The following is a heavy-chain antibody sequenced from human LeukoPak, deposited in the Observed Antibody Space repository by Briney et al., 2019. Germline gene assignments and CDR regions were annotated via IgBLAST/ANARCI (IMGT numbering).Heavy chain of an antibody. CDR1: GFTFSSFA. Sequence: GSLRLSCAASGFTFSSFAMTWVRQAPGKGLEWVSAISGSGGSTYYADSVKGRFTISRDNSKNTLYLQMNSLRAEDTAVYYCAKFAYERYYYGMDVWGQGTTVTVSS. CDR3: AKFAYERYYYGMDV. V-gene: IGHV3-23*01. CDR2: ISGSGGST. D-gene: IGHD3-22*01. J-gene: IGHJ6*02.